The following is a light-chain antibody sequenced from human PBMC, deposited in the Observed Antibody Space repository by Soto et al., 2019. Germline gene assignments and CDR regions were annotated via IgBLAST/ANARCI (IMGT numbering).Light chain of an antibody. CDR3: QQYSSSPAT. CDR2: GAS. CDR1: QSVSSNY. Sequence: EIVLTQSPGTLSLSPGERATLSCSASQSVSSNYLAWYQQKPGQAPRLLIYGASTRATGIPDRFSGSGSGTDFSLTISRLEPEDFAVYSCQQYSSSPATFGQGTKVDIK. J-gene: IGKJ1*01. V-gene: IGKV3-20*01.